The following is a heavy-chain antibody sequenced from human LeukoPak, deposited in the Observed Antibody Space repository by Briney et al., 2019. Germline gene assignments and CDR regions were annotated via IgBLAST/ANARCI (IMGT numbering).Heavy chain of an antibody. CDR2: ISYDGSNK. CDR3: ARVDDSSGYYYFDY. J-gene: IGHJ4*02. D-gene: IGHD3-22*01. V-gene: IGHV3-30*04. Sequence: GSLRLSCAASGFTFSSYAMHWVRQAPGKGLEWVAVISYDGSNKYYADSVKGRFTISRDNSKNTLYLQMNSLRAEDTAVYYCARVDDSSGYYYFDYWGQGTLVTVSS. CDR1: GFTFSSYA.